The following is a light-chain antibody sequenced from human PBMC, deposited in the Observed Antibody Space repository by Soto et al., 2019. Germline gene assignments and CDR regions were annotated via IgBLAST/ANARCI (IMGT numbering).Light chain of an antibody. CDR3: EYYGTSIT. CDR2: GTS. V-gene: IGKV3-20*01. CDR1: QSISNNH. J-gene: IGKJ4*01. Sequence: EIVLTQSPGNLSLSPGERVTLSCRASQSISNNHLAWYQQKPGQAPRLLIHGTSNRATGIPDRFSGSGSGTDFTLTFSRLEPEDFAVYYCEYYGTSITFGGGTKVDIK.